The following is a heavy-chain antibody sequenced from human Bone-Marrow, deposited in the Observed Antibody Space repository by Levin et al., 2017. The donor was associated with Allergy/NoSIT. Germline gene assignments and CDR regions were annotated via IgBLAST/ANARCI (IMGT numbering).Heavy chain of an antibody. V-gene: IGHV1-8*01. J-gene: IGHJ1*01. CDR1: GYTFTGYD. D-gene: IGHD6-19*01. CDR2: MNPYSGNT. CDR3: ARGWGETSSGWSGF. Sequence: ASVKVSCTASGYTFTGYDINWVRQAAGQGLEWMGWMNPYSGNTGYAQKFQGRVTMTRNISTRTAYMDLTNLTSDDTAVYYCARGWGETSSGWSGFWSQGSLVAVSS.